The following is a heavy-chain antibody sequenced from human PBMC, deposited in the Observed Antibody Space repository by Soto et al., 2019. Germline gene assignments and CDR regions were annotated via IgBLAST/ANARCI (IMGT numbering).Heavy chain of an antibody. V-gene: IGHV3-21*01. CDR2: ISSSSSYI. CDR1: GFTFSTYW. CDR3: ASGGDPDY. Sequence: GGSLRLSCAASGFTFSTYWMSWVRQAPGKGLEWVSSISSSSSYIYYADSVKGRFTISRDNAKNSLYLQMNSLRAEDTAVYYCASGGDPDYWGQGTLVTVSS. J-gene: IGHJ4*02. D-gene: IGHD2-21*02.